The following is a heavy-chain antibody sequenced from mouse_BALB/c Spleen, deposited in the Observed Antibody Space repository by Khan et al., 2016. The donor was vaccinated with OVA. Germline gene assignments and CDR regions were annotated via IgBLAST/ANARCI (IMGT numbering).Heavy chain of an antibody. V-gene: IGHV3-2*02. CDR3: ARTARIKY. D-gene: IGHD1-2*01. CDR1: GYSITSGYG. J-gene: IGHJ2*01. CDR2: ISYSGST. Sequence: EVQLQESGPGLVKPSQSLSLTCTVTGYSITSGYGWNWIRQFPGNKVEWMGYISYSGSTNYNPSLKSRISITRDTSKNQFFLQLNSVTTEDTATSYCARTARIKYWGQGTTLTVSS.